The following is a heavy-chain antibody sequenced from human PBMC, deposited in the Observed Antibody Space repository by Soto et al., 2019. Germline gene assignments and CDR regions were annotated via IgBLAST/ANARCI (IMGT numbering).Heavy chain of an antibody. CDR2: ISYDGSNK. CDR3: ARSGSTNMGGSVYGMDV. Sequence: GGSLRLSCAASGFTFSSYAMHWVRQAPGKGLEWVAVISYDGSNKYYADSVKGRFTISRDNSKNTLYLQMNSLRAEDTAVYYCARSGSTNMGGSVYGMDVWGQGTTVTVS. V-gene: IGHV3-30-3*01. D-gene: IGHD1-26*01. J-gene: IGHJ6*02. CDR1: GFTFSSYA.